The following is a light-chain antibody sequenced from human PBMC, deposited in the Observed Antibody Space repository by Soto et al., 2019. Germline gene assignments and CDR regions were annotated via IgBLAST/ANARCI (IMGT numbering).Light chain of an antibody. CDR2: GAF. Sequence: EIVLTQSPGTLSLSPGERATLSCRASQTINSDYLNWYQQRPGQAPRLLIFGAFSRATGIPDRFSGSGSGTDFILTLSRLEPEDFAVYYCQQFSSSPIMYTFGPGTNLEIK. V-gene: IGKV3-20*01. J-gene: IGKJ2*01. CDR1: QTINSDY. CDR3: QQFSSSPIMYT.